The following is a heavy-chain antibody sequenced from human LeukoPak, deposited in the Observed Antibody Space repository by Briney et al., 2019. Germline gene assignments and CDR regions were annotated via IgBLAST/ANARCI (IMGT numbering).Heavy chain of an antibody. J-gene: IGHJ4*02. V-gene: IGHV3-23*01. D-gene: IGHD5-24*01. CDR3: AKSGYNRFDY. CDR2: ISGSGSGGST. Sequence: GGSLRLSCAASGFTFSSSAMSWVRQAPGKGLEWVSSISGSGSGGSTYYADSVKGRFAISRDNSKNTLYLQMNSLRVEDTAVYYCAKSGYNRFDYWGQGTLVTVSS. CDR1: GFTFSSSA.